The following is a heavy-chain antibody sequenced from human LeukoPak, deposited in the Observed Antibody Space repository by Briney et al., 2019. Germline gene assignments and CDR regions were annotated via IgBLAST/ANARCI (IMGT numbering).Heavy chain of an antibody. V-gene: IGHV4-59*08. J-gene: IGHJ4*02. CDR3: ARRCSVRDPSQFDY. D-gene: IGHD4/OR15-4a*01. CDR2: IYYSGST. Sequence: SETLSLTCTVSGGSISSYYWSWIRQPPGKGLEWIGYIYYSGSTNYNPSLKSRVTISVDTSKNQFSLKLSSVTAADTAVYYCARRCSVRDPSQFDYWGQGTLVTVSS. CDR1: GGSISSYY.